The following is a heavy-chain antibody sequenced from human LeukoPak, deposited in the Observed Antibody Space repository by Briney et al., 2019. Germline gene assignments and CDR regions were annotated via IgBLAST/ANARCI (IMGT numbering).Heavy chain of an antibody. CDR1: GFTFSSYE. D-gene: IGHD3-22*01. J-gene: IGHJ4*02. Sequence: GGSLRLSCAASGFTFSSYEMNWVRQAPGKGLEWVSYISSSGSTIYYADSVKGRFTISRDNSKSTLYLQLNSLRAEDTAVYYCAKGPSNYDSSQGYWGQGTLVAVSS. CDR3: AKGPSNYDSSQGY. CDR2: ISSSGSTI. V-gene: IGHV3-48*03.